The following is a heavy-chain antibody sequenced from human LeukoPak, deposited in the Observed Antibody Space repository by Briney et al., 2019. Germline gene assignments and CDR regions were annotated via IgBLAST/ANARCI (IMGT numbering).Heavy chain of an antibody. V-gene: IGHV4-30-4*01. Sequence: SETLSLTCTVSGGSISSGDYYWSWVRQPPGKGLEWIAYMYYSGSTYYNPSLKSRVTMSADTSKNQLSLKLSSVTAADTAVYYCARPYYHDRRIDPWGQGILVPVSS. CDR3: ARPYYHDRRIDP. CDR2: MYYSGST. D-gene: IGHD3-22*01. J-gene: IGHJ5*02. CDR1: GGSISSGDYY.